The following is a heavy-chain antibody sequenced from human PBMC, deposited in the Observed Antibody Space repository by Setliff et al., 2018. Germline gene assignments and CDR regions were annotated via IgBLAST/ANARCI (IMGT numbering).Heavy chain of an antibody. J-gene: IGHJ4*02. CDR3: ARDPRDGSSSPMADN. V-gene: IGHV3-48*04. D-gene: IGHD3-10*01. CDR1: GFTFSNYG. CDR2: ISTSSTII. Sequence: PGGSLRLSCVTSGFTFSNYGMTWVRRAPGKGLEWISYISTSSTIIYYADSVKGRFTISRDNRKNLLFLQMNSLRVEDTAVYFCARDPRDGSSSPMADNWGQGTLVTVSS.